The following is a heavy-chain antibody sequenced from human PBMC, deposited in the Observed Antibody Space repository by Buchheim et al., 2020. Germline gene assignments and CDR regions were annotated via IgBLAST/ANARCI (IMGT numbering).Heavy chain of an antibody. V-gene: IGHV3-30-3*01. CDR3: ARDRGAKSGYDPTYYYGRDV. Sequence: QVQLVESGGGVVQPGRSLRLSCAASGFTFSSYAMHWVRQAPGKGLEWVAVISYDGSNKYYADSVKGRFTISRDNSKNTLYLKMNSLRAEDTAVYYCARDRGAKSGYDPTYYYGRDVWGQGTT. CDR2: ISYDGSNK. CDR1: GFTFSSYA. D-gene: IGHD5-12*01. J-gene: IGHJ6*02.